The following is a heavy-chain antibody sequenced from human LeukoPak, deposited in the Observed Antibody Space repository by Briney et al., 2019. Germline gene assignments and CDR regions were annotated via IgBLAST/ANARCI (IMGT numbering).Heavy chain of an antibody. Sequence: PGGSLRLSCAASGFTFSSYWMSWVRQAPGKGLEWVANIKQDGSEKYYVDSVKGRFTISRDNAKNSLYLQMNSLRAEDTAVYYCARLPTPINIIYLPYYYYYGMDVWGQGTTVTVSS. CDR2: IKQDGSEK. D-gene: IGHD3-22*01. J-gene: IGHJ6*02. V-gene: IGHV3-7*01. CDR3: ARLPTPINIIYLPYYYYYGMDV. CDR1: GFTFSSYW.